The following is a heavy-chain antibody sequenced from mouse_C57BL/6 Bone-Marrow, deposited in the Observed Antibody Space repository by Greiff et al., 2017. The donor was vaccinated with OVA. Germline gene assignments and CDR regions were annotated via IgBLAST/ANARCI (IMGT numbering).Heavy chain of an antibody. Sequence: EVKLVESGGGLVQPTGSLKLSCAASGFSFNTYAMNWVRQAPGKGLEWVARISSKSNNYATYYADSVKDRFTISRDDSESMLYLQMNNLKTEDTAMDYCVRQRGYFDVWGTGTTVTVSS. CDR1: GFSFNTYA. CDR3: VRQRGYFDV. V-gene: IGHV10-1*01. J-gene: IGHJ1*03. CDR2: ISSKSNNYAT.